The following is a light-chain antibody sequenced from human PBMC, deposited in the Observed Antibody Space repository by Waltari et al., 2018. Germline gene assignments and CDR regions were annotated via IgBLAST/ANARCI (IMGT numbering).Light chain of an antibody. CDR1: QALRTS. J-gene: IGKJ2*03. CDR2: AAS. V-gene: IGKV1-17*01. CDR3: LQYNSNPYS. Sequence: DIQMTQSPSSLSAFAGDRVTITCRASQALRTSLNWYQQKPGKAPKRLIYAASSLETGVPSTFLGSVSGTAFTLTISSLLPEDFATYYCLQYNSNPYSFGQGTKVEIK.